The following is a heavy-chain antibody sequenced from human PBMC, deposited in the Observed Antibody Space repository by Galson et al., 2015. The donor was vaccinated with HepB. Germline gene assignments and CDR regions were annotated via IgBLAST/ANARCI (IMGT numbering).Heavy chain of an antibody. V-gene: IGHV3-30-3*01. J-gene: IGHJ4*02. CDR1: GFSFSTYA. Sequence: SLRLSCAASGFSFSTYAMHWVRQAPGKGLEWVALISSDGSNKYYADSVKGRFTISRGSSKKTLYLQMSSLRAEDTAVYYCARDLRYCSGGSCSSEGGPKRWGQGTLVTVSS. CDR3: ARDLRYCSGGSCSSEGGPKR. CDR2: ISSDGSNK. D-gene: IGHD2-15*01.